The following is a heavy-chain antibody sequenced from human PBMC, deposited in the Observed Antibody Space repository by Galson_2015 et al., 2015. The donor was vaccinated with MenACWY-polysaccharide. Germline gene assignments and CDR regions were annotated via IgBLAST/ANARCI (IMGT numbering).Heavy chain of an antibody. D-gene: IGHD4-11*01. CDR2: IWYDGGKR. CDR3: ARDVHYNDYLGCYFDY. J-gene: IGHJ4*01. Sequence: SLRLSCAASDFTFSAHGMHWVRQAPGKGLEWVAAIWYDGGKRYYADAVEGRFAVSRDNSQSTLYLQMDSLGVEDTAMYYCARDVHYNDYLGCYFDYWGQGTLVTVSS. V-gene: IGHV3-33*01. CDR1: DFTFSAHG.